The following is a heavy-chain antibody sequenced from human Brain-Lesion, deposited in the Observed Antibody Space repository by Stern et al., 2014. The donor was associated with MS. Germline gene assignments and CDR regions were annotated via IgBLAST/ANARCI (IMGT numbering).Heavy chain of an antibody. Sequence: VQLVQSGPGLVKPSETLSLTCTVSGGSISSSTYYWAWIRQPPGKGLEWIGNIYYSGFTYYNPSLKSRVTISVDMSKNQFSLKLSSVTAADTAIYYCARHDSVPRPSQLYSARDRGPGYFDYWGQGTLVTVS. CDR2: IYYSGFT. V-gene: IGHV4-39*01. CDR3: ARHDSVPRPSQLYSARDRGPGYFDY. D-gene: IGHD1-26*01. J-gene: IGHJ4*02. CDR1: GGSISSSTYY.